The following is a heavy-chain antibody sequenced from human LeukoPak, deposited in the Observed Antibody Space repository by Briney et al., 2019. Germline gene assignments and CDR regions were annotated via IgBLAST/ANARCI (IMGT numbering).Heavy chain of an antibody. CDR2: IDWDDDK. V-gene: IGHV2-70*01. CDR3: ALKPSSGVYYGMDV. D-gene: IGHD6-6*01. Sequence: SGPALVKPTQTLTLTCTFSGFSLSTSGMCVRWIRQPPGKALEWLALIDWDDDKYYSTSLKTRLTISKDTSKNQVVLTMTNMDPVDTATYYCALKPSSGVYYGMDVWGKGTTVTVSS. CDR1: GFSLSTSGMC. J-gene: IGHJ6*04.